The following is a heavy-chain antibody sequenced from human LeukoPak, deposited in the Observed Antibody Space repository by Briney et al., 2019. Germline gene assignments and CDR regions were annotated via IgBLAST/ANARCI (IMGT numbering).Heavy chain of an antibody. CDR1: GYTFTSYY. CDR3: ARELGYCSSTSCPIPDY. V-gene: IGHV1-46*01. J-gene: IGHJ4*02. D-gene: IGHD2-2*01. CDR2: INPSGGST. Sequence: ASVKVSCKASGYTFTSYYMHWVRQAPGLGLEWMGIINPSGGSTSYAQKFQGRVTMTRDTSTSTVYMELSSLRSEDTAVYYCARELGYCSSTSCPIPDYWGQGTLVTVSS.